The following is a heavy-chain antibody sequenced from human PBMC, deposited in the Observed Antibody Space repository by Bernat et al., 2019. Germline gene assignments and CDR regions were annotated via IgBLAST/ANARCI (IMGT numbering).Heavy chain of an antibody. Sequence: QLQLQESGPGLVKPSETLSLTCTVSGGSISSSSYYWGWIRQPPGKGLEWIGSIYYSGSTYYNPSLKSRVTISVDTSKNQFSLKLSSVTAADTAVYYCARQSGPYYDFWSGWFWGQGTLVTVSS. CDR3: ARQSGPYYDFWSGWF. D-gene: IGHD3-3*01. CDR2: IYYSGST. V-gene: IGHV4-39*01. J-gene: IGHJ4*02. CDR1: GGSISSSSYY.